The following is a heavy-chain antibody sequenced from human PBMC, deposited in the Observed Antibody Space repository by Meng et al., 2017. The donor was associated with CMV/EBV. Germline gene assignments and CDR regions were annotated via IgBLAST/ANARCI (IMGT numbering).Heavy chain of an antibody. J-gene: IGHJ3*01. Sequence: AEILPLTCTVDGCSFSSYYWNWSRQPPGKGLKWSGEFTHRGSTNYNPSLKSRVTISLNTSKNQFSLALTSVTAADTAVYYCARVLPTALYAFDVWGQGTMVTVSS. CDR3: ARVLPTALYAFDV. CDR2: FTHRGST. V-gene: IGHV4-34*01. D-gene: IGHD2-15*01. CDR1: GCSFSSYY.